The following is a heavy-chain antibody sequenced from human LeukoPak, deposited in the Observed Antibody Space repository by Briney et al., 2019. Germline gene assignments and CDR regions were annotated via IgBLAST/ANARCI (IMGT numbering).Heavy chain of an antibody. CDR3: ARHQLRGFLDDN. D-gene: IGHD3-10*01. Sequence: SETLSLTCTVSGGSISSYYWSWIRQPPGKGLEWIGYIYYSGSTNYNPSLKSRVTMSVDTSKNQFSLKLSSVTAADTAVYYCARHQLRGFLDDNWGQGTLVTVSS. CDR2: IYYSGST. J-gene: IGHJ4*02. CDR1: GGSISSYY. V-gene: IGHV4-59*08.